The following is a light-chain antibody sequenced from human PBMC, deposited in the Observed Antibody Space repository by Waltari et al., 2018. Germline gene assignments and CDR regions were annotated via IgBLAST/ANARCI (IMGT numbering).Light chain of an antibody. CDR1: SGHSSNV. CDR3: QTGGHGTWV. V-gene: IGLV4-69*01. Sequence: QLVLTQSPSASASLGASVKLTCTLSSGHSSNVIAWHQQQPEKGPRYLMKVNSDGSHSKGDKIPDRFSGSSSAAEHYLTISSLQSEDEADYYCQTGGHGTWVFGGGTKLTVL. CDR2: VNSDGSH. J-gene: IGLJ3*02.